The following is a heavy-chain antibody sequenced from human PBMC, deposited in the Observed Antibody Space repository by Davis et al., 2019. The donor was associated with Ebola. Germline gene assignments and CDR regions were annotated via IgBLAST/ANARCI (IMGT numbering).Heavy chain of an antibody. CDR1: GFTFSTYA. Sequence: GESLKISCAASGFTFSTYAMSWVRQAPGKGLEWLSSIIVSGASTYYADSVKVRFTISRDNSKNTLYLQMNSLRAEDTAVYYCAVRGRDYWGQGALVTVSS. CDR2: IIVSGAST. CDR3: AVRGRDY. D-gene: IGHD3-10*01. J-gene: IGHJ4*02. V-gene: IGHV3-23*01.